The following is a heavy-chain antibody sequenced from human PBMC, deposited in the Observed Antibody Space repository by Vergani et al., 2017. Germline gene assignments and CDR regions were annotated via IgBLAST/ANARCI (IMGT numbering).Heavy chain of an antibody. V-gene: IGHV4-59*01. Sequence: QVQLQESGPGLVKPSETLSLTCTVSGGSISSYYWSWIRQPPGKGLEWIGYIYYSGSTNYNPSLKSRVTISVDTSKNQFSLKLSSVTAADTAVYYCARSDYYDSSGYYPFDYWGQGTLVTVSS. J-gene: IGHJ4*02. CDR3: ARSDYYDSSGYYPFDY. D-gene: IGHD3-22*01. CDR2: IYYSGST. CDR1: GGSISSYY.